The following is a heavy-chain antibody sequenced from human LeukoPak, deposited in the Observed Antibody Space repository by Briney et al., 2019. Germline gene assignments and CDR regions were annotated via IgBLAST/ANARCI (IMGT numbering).Heavy chain of an antibody. Sequence: GGSLRLSCAASGFTFSDYYMSWIRQAPGKGLEWVSAISGSGGSTYYADSVKGRFTISRDNSKSTLYLQMNSLRAEDTAVYYCAKVGRLVVVPAAPDYWGQGTLVTVSS. CDR1: GFTFSDYY. CDR3: AKVGRLVVVPAAPDY. J-gene: IGHJ4*02. CDR2: ISGSGGST. V-gene: IGHV3-23*01. D-gene: IGHD2-2*01.